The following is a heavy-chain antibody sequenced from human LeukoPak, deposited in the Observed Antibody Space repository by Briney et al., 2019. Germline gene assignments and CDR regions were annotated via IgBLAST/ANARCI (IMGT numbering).Heavy chain of an antibody. D-gene: IGHD2-2*01. CDR1: GGSFSGYY. CDR2: INHSGST. V-gene: IGHV4-34*01. Sequence: SETLSLTCAVYGGSFSGYYWSRIRQPPGKGLEWIGEINHSGSTNYNPSLKSRVTISVDTSKNQFSRKLSSVTAADTAVYYCARVPAAISGVTYYYYYYMDVWGKGTTVTVSS. J-gene: IGHJ6*03. CDR3: ARVPAAISGVTYYYYYYMDV.